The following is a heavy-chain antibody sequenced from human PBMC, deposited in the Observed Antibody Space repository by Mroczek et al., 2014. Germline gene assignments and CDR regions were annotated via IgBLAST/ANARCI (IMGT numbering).Heavy chain of an antibody. CDR3: ARVAYYDFWSGYSPPDY. D-gene: IGHD3-3*01. V-gene: IGHV4-59*01. J-gene: IGHJ4*02. CDR1: GGSISSYY. CDR2: IYYSGST. Sequence: QVQLQESGPGLVKPSETLSLTCTVSGGSISSYYWSWIRQPPGKGLEWIGYIYYSGSTNYNPSLKSRVTISVDTSKNQFSLKLSSVTAADTAVYYCARVAYYDFWSGYSPPDYWGQGTLVTVSS.